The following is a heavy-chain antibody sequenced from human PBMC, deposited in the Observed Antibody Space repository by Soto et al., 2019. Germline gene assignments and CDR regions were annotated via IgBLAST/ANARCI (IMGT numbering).Heavy chain of an antibody. CDR2: INHSGST. Sequence: SETLSLTCAVYGGSFSGYYWTWIRQPPGTGLEWIGEINHSGSTNYNPSLKSRVTISVDTSKNQFSLKLSSVTAADTAVYYCARDTSSGWPDYWGQGTLVTVSS. CDR1: GGSFSGYY. D-gene: IGHD6-19*01. V-gene: IGHV4-34*01. CDR3: ARDTSSGWPDY. J-gene: IGHJ4*02.